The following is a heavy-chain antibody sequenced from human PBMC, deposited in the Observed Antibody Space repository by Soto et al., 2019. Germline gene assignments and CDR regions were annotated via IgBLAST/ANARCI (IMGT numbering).Heavy chain of an antibody. CDR2: ISYDGSNK. CDR3: AKDLGYSSSSADY. Sequence: VGSLRLSCAASGFTFSSYGMHWVRQAPGKGLEWVAVISYDGSNKYYADSVKGRFTISRDNSKNTLYLQMNSPRAEDTAVYYCAKDLGYSSSSADYWGQGTLVTVSS. V-gene: IGHV3-30*18. J-gene: IGHJ4*02. CDR1: GFTFSSYG. D-gene: IGHD6-6*01.